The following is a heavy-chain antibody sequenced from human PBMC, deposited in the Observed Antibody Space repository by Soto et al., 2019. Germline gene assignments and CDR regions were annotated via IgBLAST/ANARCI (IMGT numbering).Heavy chain of an antibody. D-gene: IGHD6-6*01. CDR1: GGSISSGDYY. J-gene: IGHJ4*02. CDR2: IYYSGST. V-gene: IGHV4-31*03. CDR3: ARRTGSSSSFDY. Sequence: QVQLQESGPGLVKPSQTLSLTCTVSGGSISSGDYYWSWIRQHPGKGLERIGYIYYSGSTYYNPSLKSRVTISVDTSKNQSALKLNSVTVADTAVYYCARRTGSSSSFDYWGQGTLVTVSS.